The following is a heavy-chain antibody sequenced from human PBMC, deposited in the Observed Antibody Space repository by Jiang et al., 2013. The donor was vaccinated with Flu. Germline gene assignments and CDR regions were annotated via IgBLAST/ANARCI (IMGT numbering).Heavy chain of an antibody. J-gene: IGHJ6*02. Sequence: WVSAISGSGGSAYYADSVKGRFTISRDNSKNTVYLQMNSLRADDTAVYYCAKGAAVGYHIGRANGMDVWGQGTTVTVSS. CDR3: AKGAAVGYHIGRANGMDV. D-gene: IGHD3-16*02. V-gene: IGHV3-23*01. CDR2: ISGSGGSA.